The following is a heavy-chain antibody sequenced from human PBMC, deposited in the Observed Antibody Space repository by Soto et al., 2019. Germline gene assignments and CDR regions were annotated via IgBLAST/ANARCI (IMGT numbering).Heavy chain of an antibody. CDR2: INNSGST. J-gene: IGHJ6*04. V-gene: IGHV4-34*01. D-gene: IGHD6-13*01. Sequence: QVQLQQWGAGLLKPSETLSLTCAVYGGSFSGYYWSWIRQPPGKGLEWIGEINNSGSTNYNPSLRSRVTISVDTSKNQFSLKLSSVTAADTAVYYCARGSQPGYPDVWGKGTTVTVSS. CDR3: ARGSQPGYPDV. CDR1: GGSFSGYY.